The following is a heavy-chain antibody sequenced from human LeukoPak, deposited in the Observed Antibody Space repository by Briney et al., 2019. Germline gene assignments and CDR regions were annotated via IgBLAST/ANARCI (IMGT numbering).Heavy chain of an antibody. CDR3: ARDNSVEDTAWWFDP. D-gene: IGHD4-23*01. CDR1: GCSFRSEY. Sequence: GVRVGVACKAYGCSFRSEYIPWGWQAPGQGLEWMGIINPSGGSTSYAQKFQGRVTMTRDMSTSTDYMELSSLRSEDTAVYYCARDNSVEDTAWWFDPWGQGTLVTVSP. J-gene: IGHJ5*02. CDR2: INPSGGST. V-gene: IGHV1-46*01.